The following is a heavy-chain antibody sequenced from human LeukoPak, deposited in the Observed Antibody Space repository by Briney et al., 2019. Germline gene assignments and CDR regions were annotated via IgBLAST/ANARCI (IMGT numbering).Heavy chain of an antibody. CDR1: RFTLSSYG. Sequence: GGSLRLSCAASRFTLSSYGMHWVRQAPGKGLEWVPLKSFDGINKYYPDSVKGRFTISRDNSKNTLCLQINSLRAEDTAVYYCAGDLGWDDVFDIWGQGTMVTVSS. CDR3: AGDLGWDDVFDI. CDR2: KSFDGINK. V-gene: IGHV3-30-3*01. D-gene: IGHD1-26*01. J-gene: IGHJ3*02.